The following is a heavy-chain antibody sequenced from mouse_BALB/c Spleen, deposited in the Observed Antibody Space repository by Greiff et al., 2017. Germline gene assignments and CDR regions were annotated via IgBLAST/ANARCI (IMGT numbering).Heavy chain of an antibody. V-gene: IGHV3-2*02. Sequence: DVKLVESGPGLVKPSQSLSLTCTVTGYSITSDYAWNWIRQFPGNKLEWMGYISYSGSTSYNPSLKSRISITRDTSKNQFFLQLNSVTTEDTATYYCARSLPHGGNYFDYWGQGTTLTVSS. CDR3: ARSLPHGGNYFDY. CDR1: GYSITSDYA. CDR2: ISYSGST. J-gene: IGHJ2*01.